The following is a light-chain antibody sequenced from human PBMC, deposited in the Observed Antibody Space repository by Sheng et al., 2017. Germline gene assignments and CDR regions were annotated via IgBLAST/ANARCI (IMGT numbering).Light chain of an antibody. CDR3: QQYDNLPPLT. V-gene: IGKV1-33*01. CDR2: DAS. CDR1: QDISNY. J-gene: IGKJ4*01. Sequence: DIQMTQSPSSLSASVGDRVTITCQASQDISNYLNWYQQKPGKAPKLLIYDASNLETGVPSRFSGSGSGTDFTFTISSLQPEDIATYYCQQYDNLPPLTFVGGTEGGDQT.